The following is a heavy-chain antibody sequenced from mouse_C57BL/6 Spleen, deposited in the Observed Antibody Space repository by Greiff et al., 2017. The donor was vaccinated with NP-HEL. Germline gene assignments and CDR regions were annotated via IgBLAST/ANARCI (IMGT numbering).Heavy chain of an antibody. CDR3: ARGDYYGSSGYFDY. V-gene: IGHV1-59*01. J-gene: IGHJ2*01. CDR2: IDPSDSYT. D-gene: IGHD1-1*01. Sequence: QVQLQQPGAELVRPGTSVKLSCKASGYTFTSYWMHWVKQRPGQGLEWIGVIDPSDSYTNYNQKFKGKATLTVDTSSSTAYMQLSSLTSEDSAVYYCARGDYYGSSGYFDYWGQGTTLTVSS. CDR1: GYTFTSYW.